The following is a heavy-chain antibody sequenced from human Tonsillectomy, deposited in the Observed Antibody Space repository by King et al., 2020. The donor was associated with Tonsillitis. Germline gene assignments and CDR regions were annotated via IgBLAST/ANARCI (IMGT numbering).Heavy chain of an antibody. CDR3: AKGAPGIAVAGSGAFDY. D-gene: IGHD6-19*01. V-gene: IGHV3-23*04. Sequence: VQLVESGGDLVQPGGSLRLSCAASGFTFSSYAVSWVRQAPGKGLEWVSTVSGSGVSTYYTDSVRGRFTISRDNSQNTLYLQMNSLRAEDTALYYCAKGAPGIAVAGSGAFDYWGQGTLVTVSS. J-gene: IGHJ4*02. CDR2: VSGSGVST. CDR1: GFTFSSYA.